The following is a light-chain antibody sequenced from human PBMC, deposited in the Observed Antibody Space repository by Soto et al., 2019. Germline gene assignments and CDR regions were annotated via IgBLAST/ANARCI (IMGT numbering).Light chain of an antibody. CDR3: QQYGSSGT. CDR2: GAS. CDR1: QSVSNNY. J-gene: IGKJ1*01. V-gene: IGKV3-20*01. Sequence: EVVFTQYPGTLSLSPGERPTLSCRASQSVSNNYVAWYQQNPGQAPRLLIYGASNRATGIPDRFSGSGSGTDFTLTISRLEPEYFAVYYCQQYGSSGTFGQGTKVAIK.